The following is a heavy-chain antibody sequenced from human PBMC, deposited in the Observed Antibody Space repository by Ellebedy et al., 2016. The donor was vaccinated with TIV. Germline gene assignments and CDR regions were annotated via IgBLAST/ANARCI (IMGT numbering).Heavy chain of an antibody. CDR2: IYYSGST. Sequence: SETLSLXCTVSGGSISSYYWSWIRQPPGKGLEWIGYIYYSGSTNYNPSLKSRVTISVDTSKNQFSLKLSSVTAADTAVYYCARDDSSGSFDYWGQGTLVTVSS. D-gene: IGHD3-22*01. J-gene: IGHJ4*02. CDR3: ARDDSSGSFDY. V-gene: IGHV4-59*01. CDR1: GGSISSYY.